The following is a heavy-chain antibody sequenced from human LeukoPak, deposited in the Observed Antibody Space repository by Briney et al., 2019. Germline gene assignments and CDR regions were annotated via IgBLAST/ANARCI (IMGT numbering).Heavy chain of an antibody. V-gene: IGHV4-30-4*01. CDR3: ARDSIQAAAGSDAFDI. J-gene: IGHJ3*02. CDR1: GGSISSGDYY. Sequence: KPSQTLSLTCTVSGGSISSGDYYWSWIRQPPGKGLEWIGYIYYSGSTYYNPSLRSRVTISVDTSKNQFSLKLSSVTAADTAVYYCARDSIQAAAGSDAFDIWGQGTMVTVSS. CDR2: IYYSGST. D-gene: IGHD6-13*01.